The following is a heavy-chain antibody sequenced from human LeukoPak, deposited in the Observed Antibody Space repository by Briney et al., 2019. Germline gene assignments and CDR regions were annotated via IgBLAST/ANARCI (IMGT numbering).Heavy chain of an antibody. CDR2: IYYSGST. V-gene: IGHV4-30-4*02. CDR3: ARIDDRRAPLFDY. Sequence: PSDTLSLTCTVSGGSISSGDYYWSWIRQPPGKGLEWIGYIYYSGSTYYNPSLKSRVTISVDTSKNQFSLKLSSVTAADTAVYFWARIDDRRAPLFDYWSQETLVTVSS. J-gene: IGHJ4*02. D-gene: IGHD3-22*01. CDR1: GGSISSGDYY.